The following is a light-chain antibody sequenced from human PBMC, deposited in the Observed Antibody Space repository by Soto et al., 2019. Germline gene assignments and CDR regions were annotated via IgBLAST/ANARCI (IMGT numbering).Light chain of an antibody. CDR2: AAS. CDR1: QSISNF. J-gene: IGKJ2*01. Sequence: DIQMTQSPSSLSASVGDRVTITCRASQSISNFLNWYQQKPGKAPKLLISAASSLQGGVPSRFSGSGSGTDFTLTISSLQPEDFGTYYCQQSYSAPRTFGQGTKLEIK. CDR3: QQSYSAPRT. V-gene: IGKV1-39*01.